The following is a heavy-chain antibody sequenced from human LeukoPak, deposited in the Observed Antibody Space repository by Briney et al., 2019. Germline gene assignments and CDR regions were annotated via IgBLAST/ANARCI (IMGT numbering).Heavy chain of an antibody. D-gene: IGHD5-12*01. CDR2: ISGSGGST. V-gene: IGHV3-23*01. J-gene: IGHJ4*02. Sequence: GGSLRLSCAASGFTFSSYAMSWVRQAPGKGLEWVSAISGSGGSTYHADSVKGRFTISRDNSKNTLYLQMNSLRAEDTAVYYCAKDRKEYSGYDWSFDYWGQGTLVTVSS. CDR1: GFTFSSYA. CDR3: AKDRKEYSGYDWSFDY.